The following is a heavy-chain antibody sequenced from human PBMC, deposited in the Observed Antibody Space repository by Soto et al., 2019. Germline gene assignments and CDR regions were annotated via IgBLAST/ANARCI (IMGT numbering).Heavy chain of an antibody. Sequence: SETLSLTCTVSGGAISSDVYYWSWIRQPPGKGLEWIGYIYYSGSTYYNPSLKSRLNISIDTSKNQFSLKVTSVTAADTAVYYFARVQGIADRRPPYYFDYWGQGTLVTVSS. V-gene: IGHV4-30-4*01. CDR3: ARVQGIADRRPPYYFDY. D-gene: IGHD6-6*01. J-gene: IGHJ4*02. CDR2: IYYSGST. CDR1: GGAISSDVYY.